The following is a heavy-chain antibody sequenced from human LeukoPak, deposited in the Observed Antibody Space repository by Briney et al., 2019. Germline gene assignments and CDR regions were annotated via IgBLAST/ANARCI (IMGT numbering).Heavy chain of an antibody. J-gene: IGHJ4*02. V-gene: IGHV4-39*07. CDR1: GGSISSSSYY. Sequence: SETLSLTCTVSGGSISSSSYYWGWIRQPPGKGLEWIGSIYYSGSTYYNPSLKSRVTISVDTSKNQFSLKLSSVTAADTAVYYCAKDANIAVAGLYYDYWGQGTLVTVSS. CDR2: IYYSGST. D-gene: IGHD6-19*01. CDR3: AKDANIAVAGLYYDY.